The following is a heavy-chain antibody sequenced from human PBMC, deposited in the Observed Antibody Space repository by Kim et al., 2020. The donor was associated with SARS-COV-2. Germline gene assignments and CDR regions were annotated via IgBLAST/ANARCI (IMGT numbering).Heavy chain of an antibody. CDR1: GGSISSGGYY. Sequence: SETLSLTCTVSGGSISSGGYYWSWIRQHPGKGLEWIGYIYYSGSTYYNPSLNSRVTISVDTSKNQFSLKLSSVTAADTAVYYCARERGYSGYDNWFDPWGQGTLVTVSS. CDR2: IYYSGST. D-gene: IGHD5-12*01. CDR3: ARERGYSGYDNWFDP. V-gene: IGHV4-31*03. J-gene: IGHJ5*02.